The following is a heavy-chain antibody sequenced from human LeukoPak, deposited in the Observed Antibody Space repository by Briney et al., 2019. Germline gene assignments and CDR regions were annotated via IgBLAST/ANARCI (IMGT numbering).Heavy chain of an antibody. J-gene: IGHJ4*02. CDR2: ISSSGSTI. CDR3: AREDSSGLDY. CDR1: GFTFSSYE. D-gene: IGHD6-19*01. V-gene: IGHV3-48*03. Sequence: GGSLRLSCAASGFTFSSYEVHWVRQAPGKGLEWVSYISSSGSTIYYADSVKGRFTISRDNAKNSLYLQMNSLRAEDTAIYYCAREDSSGLDYWGQGTLVTVSS.